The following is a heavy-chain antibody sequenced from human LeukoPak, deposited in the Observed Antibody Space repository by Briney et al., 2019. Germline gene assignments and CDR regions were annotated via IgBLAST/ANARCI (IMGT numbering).Heavy chain of an antibody. CDR1: GGSIGSSSYY. Sequence: SETLSLTCTVSGGSIGSSSYYWGWIRQPPGKGLAWIGYVYYSGTTNYNPSLRSRVSISVDTSKNQFSLKLTSVTAADTAVYYCARGRGRDGDNLTSWGQGTLVTVSS. D-gene: IGHD5-24*01. CDR3: ARGRGRDGDNLTS. CDR2: VYYSGTT. V-gene: IGHV4-61*05. J-gene: IGHJ4*02.